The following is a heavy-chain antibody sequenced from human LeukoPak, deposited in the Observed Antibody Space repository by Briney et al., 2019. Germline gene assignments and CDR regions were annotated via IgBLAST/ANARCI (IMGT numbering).Heavy chain of an antibody. J-gene: IGHJ3*02. D-gene: IGHD3-10*01. CDR2: IKQDGSEK. Sequence: GGSLRLSCAASGFTFSSYWMSWVRQAPGKGLEWVANIKQDGSEKYYVDSVKGRFTISRDNAKNSLYLQMNSLRAEDAAVYHCARDRVLLWFGELFHAFDIWGQGTMVTVSS. V-gene: IGHV3-7*01. CDR1: GFTFSSYW. CDR3: ARDRVLLWFGELFHAFDI.